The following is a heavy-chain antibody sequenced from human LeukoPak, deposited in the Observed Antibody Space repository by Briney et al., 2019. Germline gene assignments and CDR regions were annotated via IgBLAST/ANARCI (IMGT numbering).Heavy chain of an antibody. Sequence: LRLSCAASGFTFSSYEMNWVRQPPGKGLEWIGYIYYSGSTNYNPSLKSRVTISVDTSKNQFSLKLSSVTAADTAVYYCATGLFTTVIVVDRTTVFDIWGQGTIVTVSS. CDR2: IYYSGST. J-gene: IGHJ3*02. D-gene: IGHD3-22*01. CDR3: ATGLFTTVIVVDRTTVFDI. CDR1: GFTFSSYE. V-gene: IGHV4-59*01.